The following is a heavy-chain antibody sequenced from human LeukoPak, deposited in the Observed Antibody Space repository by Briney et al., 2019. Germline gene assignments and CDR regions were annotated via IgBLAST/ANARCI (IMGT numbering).Heavy chain of an antibody. D-gene: IGHD7-27*01. V-gene: IGHV3-20*04. CDR3: ARWINWGDY. CDR2: INWNGDST. J-gene: IGHJ4*02. Sequence: GGSLRLSCAASGFTFYDNGMTWVRQAPGKGLEWVSGINWNGDSTGYADSTKGRFTISRDNAKSSLYLQMNSLRAEDTALYYCARWINWGDYWGQGILVTVSS. CDR1: GFTFYDNG.